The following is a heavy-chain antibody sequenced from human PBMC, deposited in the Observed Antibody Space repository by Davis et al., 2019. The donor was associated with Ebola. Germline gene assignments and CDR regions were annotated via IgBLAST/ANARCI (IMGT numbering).Heavy chain of an antibody. V-gene: IGHV1-18*01. D-gene: IGHD2-15*01. J-gene: IGHJ6*02. Sequence: ASVKVSCKASGYTFTSYGISWVRQAPGQGLEWMGWISAYNGNTNYAQKLQGRVTMTTDTSTSTAYMELRSLRSDDKAVYYCAREGYCSGGSCYWDYYYYGMDVWGQGTTVTVSS. CDR1: GYTFTSYG. CDR3: AREGYCSGGSCYWDYYYYGMDV. CDR2: ISAYNGNT.